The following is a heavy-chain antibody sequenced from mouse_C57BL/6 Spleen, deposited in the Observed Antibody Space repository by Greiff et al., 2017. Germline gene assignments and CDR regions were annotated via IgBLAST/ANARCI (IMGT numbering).Heavy chain of an antibody. CDR2: INPNNGGT. CDR1: GYTFTDYY. J-gene: IGHJ4*01. Sequence: EVQLQQSGPELVKPGASVKLSCKASGYTFTDYYMNWVKQSPGQSLEWIGDINPNNGGTSYNQKFKGKATLTVDKSSSTAYMELSSLTSEDSAVYYCARTVGALRMDYWGQGTALTVSS. CDR3: ARTVGALRMDY. V-gene: IGHV1-26*01. D-gene: IGHD3-1*01.